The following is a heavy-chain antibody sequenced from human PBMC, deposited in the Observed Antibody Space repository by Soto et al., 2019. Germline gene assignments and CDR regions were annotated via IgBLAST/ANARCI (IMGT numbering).Heavy chain of an antibody. CDR2: ISWNSGTR. CDR1: GFTFDIYA. CDR3: AKELGGYSYGYELDH. D-gene: IGHD5-18*01. V-gene: IGHV3-9*01. Sequence: EVQLVDSGGGLVQPERSLRLSCAASGFTFDIYAMHWVRQAPGKGLEWVSSISWNSGTRGYADSVKGRFTISRDNAKNSLYLQMDSLRTEDTAFYYCAKELGGYSYGYELDHWGQGTLVAVSS. J-gene: IGHJ4*02.